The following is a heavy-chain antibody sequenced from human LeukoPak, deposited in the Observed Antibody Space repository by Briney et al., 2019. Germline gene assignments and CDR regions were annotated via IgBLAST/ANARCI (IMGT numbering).Heavy chain of an antibody. CDR3: ARAPPYCGGDCYAGAFDI. D-gene: IGHD2-21*02. V-gene: IGHV4-39*07. CDR1: GCSITSSSYY. J-gene: IGHJ3*02. CDR2: SYYSGSS. Sequence: SETLSLTCTVSGCSITSSSYYWGWIRHPPGKELEWIGSSYYSGSSYYNPSLNSRVTISVDTSKNQFSLKLSSVTAADTAVYYCARAPPYCGGDCYAGAFDIWGQGTMVTVSS.